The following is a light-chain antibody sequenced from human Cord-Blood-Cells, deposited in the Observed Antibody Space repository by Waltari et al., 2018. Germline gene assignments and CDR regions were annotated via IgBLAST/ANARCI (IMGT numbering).Light chain of an antibody. CDR2: DVS. Sequence: QSGLTPPPSASGPPLQSGPIPCPAPTPAVGGYKSVSWYQQHPGKAPKLMIYDVSKRPSGVPDRFSGSKSGNTASLTVSGLQAEDEADYYCSSYAGSNNYVFGTGTKVTVL. CDR1: TPAVGGYKS. V-gene: IGLV2-8*01. J-gene: IGLJ1*01. CDR3: SSYAGSNNYV.